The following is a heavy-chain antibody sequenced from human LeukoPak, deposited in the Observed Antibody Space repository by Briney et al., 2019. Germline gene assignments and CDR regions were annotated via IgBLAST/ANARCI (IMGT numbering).Heavy chain of an antibody. CDR1: GYTFTSYA. CDR3: GIVYDGDYVKGFDY. CDR2: INAGNGNT. V-gene: IGHV1-3*01. J-gene: IGHJ4*02. D-gene: IGHD4-17*01. Sequence: GASVKVSCKASGYTFTSYAMHWVRQAPGQRLEWMGWINAGNGNTKYSQKFQGRVTITRDTSASTAYMELSSLRSEDTAVYYCGIVYDGDYVKGFDYWGQGTLVTVSS.